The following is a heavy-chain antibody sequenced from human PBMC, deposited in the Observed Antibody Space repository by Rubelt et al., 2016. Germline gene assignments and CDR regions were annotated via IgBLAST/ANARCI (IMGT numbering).Heavy chain of an antibody. CDR1: GFTFSTYS. J-gene: IGHJ5*02. CDR3: AAAEQQLDREFDP. CDR2: ITTTSRTI. Sequence: RLSCAASGFTFSTYSMNWVRQAPGKGLEWLSYITTTSRTIYYADSVKGRFTISRDNSKNTLYLQMNSLRAEDTAVYYCAAAEQQLDREFDPWGQGTLVTVSS. V-gene: IGHV3-48*01. D-gene: IGHD6-13*01.